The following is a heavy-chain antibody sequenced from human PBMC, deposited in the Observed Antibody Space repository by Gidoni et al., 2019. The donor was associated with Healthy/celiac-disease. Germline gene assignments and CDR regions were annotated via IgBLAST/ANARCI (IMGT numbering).Heavy chain of an antibody. J-gene: IGHJ4*02. CDR3: ARGGHTIMITFGGVIANPLDY. CDR1: GYTFTSYD. V-gene: IGHV1-8*01. D-gene: IGHD3-16*02. CDR2: MNPNSGNT. Sequence: QLQLVQSGAEVKKPGASVKVSCKASGYTFTSYDINWVRQATGQGLEWMGWMNPNSGNTGYAQKFQGRVTMTRNTSISTAYMELSSLRSEDTAVYYCARGGHTIMITFGGVIANPLDYWGQGTLVTVSS.